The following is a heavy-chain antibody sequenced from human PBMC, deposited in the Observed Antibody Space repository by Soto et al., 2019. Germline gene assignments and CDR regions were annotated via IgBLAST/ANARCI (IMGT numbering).Heavy chain of an antibody. CDR3: ARGGDSSSWPDDY. J-gene: IGHJ4*02. D-gene: IGHD6-13*01. V-gene: IGHV3-30-3*01. CDR1: GFTFSSYA. Sequence: SGGSLRLSCAASGFTFSSYAMHWVRQAPGKGLEWVAVISYDGSNKYYADSVKGRFTISRDNSKNTLYLQMNSLRAEDTAVYYCARGGDSSSWPDDYWGQGTLVTVSS. CDR2: ISYDGSNK.